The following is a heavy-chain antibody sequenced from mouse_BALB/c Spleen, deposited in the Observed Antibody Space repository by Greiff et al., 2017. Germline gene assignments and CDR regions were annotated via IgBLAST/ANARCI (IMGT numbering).Heavy chain of an antibody. CDR3: ARDGPSYAHYAMDY. J-gene: IGHJ4*01. V-gene: IGHV2-9*02. CDR2: IWAGGST. D-gene: IGHD6-5*01. CDR1: GFSLTSYG. Sequence: VQVVESGPGLVAPSQSLSITCTVSGFSLTSYGVHWVRQPPGKGLEWLGVIWAGGSTNYNSALMSRLSISKDNSKSQVFLKMNSLQTDDTAMYYCARDGPSYAHYAMDYWGQGTSVTVSS.